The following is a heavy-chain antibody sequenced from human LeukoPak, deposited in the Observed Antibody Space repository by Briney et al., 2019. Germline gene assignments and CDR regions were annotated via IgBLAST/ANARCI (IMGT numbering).Heavy chain of an antibody. CDR2: INPSGGST. D-gene: IGHD6-19*01. CDR3: ARERAVLDAFDI. V-gene: IGHV1-46*01. J-gene: IGHJ3*02. Sequence: GASVKVSCKASGYTFTSYYMHWVRQAPGQGLEWMGIINPSGGSTSYAQKFQGRVTMARDTSTSTVYMELSSLRSEDTAVYYCARERAVLDAFDIWGQGTMVTVSS. CDR1: GYTFTSYY.